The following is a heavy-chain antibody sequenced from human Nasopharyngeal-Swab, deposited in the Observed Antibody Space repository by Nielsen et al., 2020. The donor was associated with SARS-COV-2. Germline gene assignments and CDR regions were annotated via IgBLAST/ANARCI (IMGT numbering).Heavy chain of an antibody. Sequence: ASVKVSCKASGYTFTRYGISWVRQAPGQGLEWMGWISAYNGNTNYAQKLQGRVTMTTDTSTSTAYMELRSLRSDDTAVYYCARALDYVWGSYRHNWFDPWGQGTLITVSS. CDR2: ISAYNGNT. CDR3: ARALDYVWGSYRHNWFDP. CDR1: GYTFTRYG. V-gene: IGHV1-18*01. J-gene: IGHJ5*02. D-gene: IGHD3-16*02.